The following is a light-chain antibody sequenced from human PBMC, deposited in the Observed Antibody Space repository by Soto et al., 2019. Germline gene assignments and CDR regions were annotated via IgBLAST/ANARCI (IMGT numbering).Light chain of an antibody. Sequence: DIQMTQSPSSLSASVGDRVTITCQASQDISSYLNWYQQKPGKAPKLLIYAASSLQSGVPSRFSGSGSGTDFTLTISSLQPEDSATFYCQQSYTIPWTFGQGTKVEIK. J-gene: IGKJ1*01. CDR2: AAS. V-gene: IGKV1-39*01. CDR3: QQSYTIPWT. CDR1: QDISSY.